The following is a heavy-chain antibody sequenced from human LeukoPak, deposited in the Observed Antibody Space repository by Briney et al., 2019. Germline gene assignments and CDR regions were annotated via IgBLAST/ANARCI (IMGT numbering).Heavy chain of an antibody. J-gene: IGHJ4*02. D-gene: IGHD3-10*01. CDR3: ARDSSLLWFGEYYFDY. CDR1: GGTFSSYA. CDR2: IIPIFGTA. V-gene: IGHV1-69*13. Sequence: SVKVSCKASGGTFSSYAISWVRQAPGQGLEWMGGIIPIFGTANYAQKFQGRVTITADESTSTAYMELSSLRSEDTAVYYCARDSSLLWFGEYYFDYWGQGTLVTVSS.